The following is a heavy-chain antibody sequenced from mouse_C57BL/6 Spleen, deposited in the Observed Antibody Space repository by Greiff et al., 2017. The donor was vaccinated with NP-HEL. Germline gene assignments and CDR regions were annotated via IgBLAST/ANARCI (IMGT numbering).Heavy chain of an antibody. J-gene: IGHJ1*03. Sequence: VQLQQPGAELVKPGASVKLSCKASGYTFTSYWMHWVKQRPGQGLEWIGMIHPNSGSTNYNEKFKSKATLTVDKSSSTAYMQLSSLTSEDSAVYYCARLGDYPWYFDVWGTGTTVTVSS. CDR3: ARLGDYPWYFDV. V-gene: IGHV1-64*01. CDR1: GYTFTSYW. CDR2: IHPNSGST. D-gene: IGHD2-4*01.